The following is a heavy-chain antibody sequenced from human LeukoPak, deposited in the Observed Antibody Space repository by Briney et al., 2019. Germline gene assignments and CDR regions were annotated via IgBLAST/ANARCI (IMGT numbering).Heavy chain of an antibody. CDR3: AKPGYSSGWYWNWFDP. CDR2: ISGSGGST. CDR1: GFTFSSYA. J-gene: IGHJ5*02. Sequence: GGSLRLSCAASGFTFSSYAMSWVRQAPGKGLEWVSAISGSGGSTYYADSVEGRFTISRDNSKNTLYLQMNSLRAEDTAVYYCAKPGYSSGWYWNWFDPWGQGTLVTVSS. D-gene: IGHD6-19*01. V-gene: IGHV3-23*01.